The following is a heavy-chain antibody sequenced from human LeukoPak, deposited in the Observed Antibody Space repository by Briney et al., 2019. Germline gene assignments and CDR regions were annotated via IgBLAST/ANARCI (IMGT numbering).Heavy chain of an antibody. Sequence: PGGSLRLSCAASGFTLSSYGMHWIRQAPDKRLEWVAFIRYDGSNKNYADSVKGRFTISRDNSKNTLFLQMNSLRPEDTAVYYCAKDRNGYNSTFDYWGQGTLVTVSS. CDR3: AKDRNGYNSTFDY. V-gene: IGHV3-30*02. D-gene: IGHD5-18*01. CDR2: IRYDGSNK. CDR1: GFTLSSYG. J-gene: IGHJ4*02.